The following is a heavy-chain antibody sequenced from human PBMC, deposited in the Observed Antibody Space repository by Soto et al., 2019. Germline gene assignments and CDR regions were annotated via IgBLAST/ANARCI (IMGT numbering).Heavy chain of an antibody. CDR2: IYYSGST. D-gene: IGHD2-2*01. V-gene: IGHV4-31*03. CDR1: GCSISSGGYY. CDR3: ARFWRGPAAIYYYYGMDV. Sequence: QVQLQESGPGLVKPSQTLSLTCTVSGCSISSGGYYWSWIRQHPGKGLEWIGYIYYSGSTYYNPSLKSRVTISVDTSKNKFSLKLSSVTAADTAVYYCARFWRGPAAIYYYYGMDVWGQGTTVTVSS. J-gene: IGHJ6*02.